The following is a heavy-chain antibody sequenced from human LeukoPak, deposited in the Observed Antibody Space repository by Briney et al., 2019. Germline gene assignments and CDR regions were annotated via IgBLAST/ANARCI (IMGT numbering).Heavy chain of an antibody. Sequence: GGSLRLSCAASGFTFSSYGMHWVRQAPGKGLEWVAVISYDGSNKYYADSVKGRFTISRDNSKNTLYLQMNSLGAEDTAVYYCAKEGIAAAGYNWFDPWGQGTLVTVSS. CDR2: ISYDGSNK. J-gene: IGHJ5*02. V-gene: IGHV3-30*18. D-gene: IGHD6-13*01. CDR3: AKEGIAAAGYNWFDP. CDR1: GFTFSSYG.